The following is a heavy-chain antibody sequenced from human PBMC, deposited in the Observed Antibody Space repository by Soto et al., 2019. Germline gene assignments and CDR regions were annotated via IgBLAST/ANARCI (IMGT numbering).Heavy chain of an antibody. Sequence: ASVKVSCKASGYTFTGYYMHWVRQAPGQGLEWMGWINPNSGGTNYAQKFQGWVTMTRDTSISTAYMELSRLRSDDTAVYYCARGRAWNDVAFHIWGQGTMVTV. CDR1: GYTFTGYY. V-gene: IGHV1-2*04. D-gene: IGHD1-1*01. CDR3: ARGRAWNDVAFHI. J-gene: IGHJ3*02. CDR2: INPNSGGT.